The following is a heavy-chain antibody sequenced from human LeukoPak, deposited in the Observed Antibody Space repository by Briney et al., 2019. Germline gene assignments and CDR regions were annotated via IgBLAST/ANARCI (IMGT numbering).Heavy chain of an antibody. CDR1: GFTFSSYD. V-gene: IGHV3-66*01. CDR2: IYSGGST. J-gene: IGHJ6*03. D-gene: IGHD6-13*01. CDR3: ARSAYSSSWLHFRGFYYMDV. Sequence: GGSLRLSCAASGFTFSSYDMTWVRQAPGRGLEWVSVIYSGGSTYYADSVKGRFTISRDNSKNTLYLQMNSLRAEDTAVYYCARSAYSSSWLHFRGFYYMDVWGKGTTVTISS.